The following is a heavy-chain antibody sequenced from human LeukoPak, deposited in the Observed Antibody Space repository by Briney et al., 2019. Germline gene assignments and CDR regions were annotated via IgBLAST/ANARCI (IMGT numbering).Heavy chain of an antibody. J-gene: IGHJ6*02. CDR3: AKERWAGSYANYYYGMDV. V-gene: IGHV3-43*02. Sequence: GGSWSFSCEALGFTLEDYAMHWVGKAPGKGLKWVCLISGDGGSTYYADSVKGRFTISRDNSKNSLYLQMNSLRTEDTALYYCAKERWAGSYANYYYGMDVWGQGTTVTVSS. CDR1: GFTLEDYA. CDR2: ISGDGGST. D-gene: IGHD1-26*01.